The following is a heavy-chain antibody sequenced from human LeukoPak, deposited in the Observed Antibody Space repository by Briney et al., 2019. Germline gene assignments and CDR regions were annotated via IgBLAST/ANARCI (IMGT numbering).Heavy chain of an antibody. V-gene: IGHV3-21*01. CDR1: GFTFSSYS. CDR2: ISSSSSYI. CDR3: ARSPTSWYFDH. J-gene: IGHJ4*02. Sequence: GGSLRLSCAASGFTFSSYSMNWVRQAPGKGLEWVSSISSSSSYIYYADSVKGRFTISRDNAKNSLYLQMNSLRPEDTSVYYCARSPTSWYFDHWGQGTLVTVSS. D-gene: IGHD2-2*01.